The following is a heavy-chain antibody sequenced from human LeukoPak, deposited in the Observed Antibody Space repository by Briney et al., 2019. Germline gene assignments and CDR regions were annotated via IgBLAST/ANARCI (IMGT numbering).Heavy chain of an antibody. CDR3: ARPRTPDRHDAFDI. Sequence: PSETLSLTCPVSAASITTYYWSWIRQPPGKGLEWIGYIYYSGSTNYNPSLKSRVTISVDTSKNQFSLKLSSVTAADTAVYYCARPRTPDRHDAFDIWGQGTMVTVSS. V-gene: IGHV4-59*08. CDR2: IYYSGST. D-gene: IGHD2-15*01. J-gene: IGHJ3*02. CDR1: AASITTYY.